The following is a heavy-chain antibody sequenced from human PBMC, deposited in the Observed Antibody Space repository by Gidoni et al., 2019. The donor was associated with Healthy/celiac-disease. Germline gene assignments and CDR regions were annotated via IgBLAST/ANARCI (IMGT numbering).Heavy chain of an antibody. CDR3: ARDWEYCSSTSCYVYYYYGMDV. CDR1: GYNITGYY. CDR2: INPNSGGT. J-gene: IGHJ6*02. V-gene: IGHV1-2*02. D-gene: IGHD2-2*01. Sequence: QVQLVQSGAAVQKPGASVQVSCKAYGYNITGYYMHLVRQAPGQGLEWKGWINPNSGGTNYAQKFQGRVTMTRDTSISTAYMELSRLRSDDTAVYYCARDWEYCSSTSCYVYYYYGMDVWGQGTTVTVSS.